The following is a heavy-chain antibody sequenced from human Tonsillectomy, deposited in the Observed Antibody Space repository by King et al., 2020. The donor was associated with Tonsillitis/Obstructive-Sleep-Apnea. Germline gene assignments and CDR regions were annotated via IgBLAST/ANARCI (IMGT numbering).Heavy chain of an antibody. CDR2: IKQDGSEK. V-gene: IGHV3-7*01. D-gene: IGHD6-6*01. Sequence: QLVQSGGGLVQPGGSLRLSCAASGFTFSNYWMSWVRQAPGKGLEWVANIKQDGSEKYFVDSVKGRFTISRDNAKNSLYLQMKSLRAEDTAVYYCARADSSGGPGNYWGQGTLVTVSS. CDR1: GFTFSNYW. J-gene: IGHJ4*02. CDR3: ARADSSGGPGNY.